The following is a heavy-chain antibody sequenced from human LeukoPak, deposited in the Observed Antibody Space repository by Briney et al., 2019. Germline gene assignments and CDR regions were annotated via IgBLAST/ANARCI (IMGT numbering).Heavy chain of an antibody. V-gene: IGHV4-34*01. Sequence: SETLSLTCAVYGGSFSGYYWSWIRQPPGKGLEWIGEINHSGSTYYNPSLKSRVTISVDTSKNQFSLKLSSVTAADTAVYYCATPMGGSSWYSPFDYWGQGTLVTVSS. CDR1: GGSFSGYY. CDR2: INHSGST. J-gene: IGHJ4*02. CDR3: ATPMGGSSWYSPFDY. D-gene: IGHD6-13*01.